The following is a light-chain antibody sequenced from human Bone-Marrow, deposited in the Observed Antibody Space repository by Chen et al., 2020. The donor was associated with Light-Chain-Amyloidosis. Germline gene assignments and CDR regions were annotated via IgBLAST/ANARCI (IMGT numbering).Light chain of an antibody. J-gene: IGKJ2*01. CDR2: RAS. V-gene: IGKV1-5*03. Sequence: DIRMTQSPSTLSASVGDRVTITCRASQAIGDWLAWFQQKPGRAPQLLIYRASNLESGVPLRFTRSGSRTDFTLTISSLQPDDFATYFCQRYKSFTFTFGPGTKL. CDR3: QRYKSFTFT. CDR1: QAIGDW.